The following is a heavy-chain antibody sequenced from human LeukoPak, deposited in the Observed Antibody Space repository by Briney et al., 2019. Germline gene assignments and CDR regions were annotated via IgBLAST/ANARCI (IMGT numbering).Heavy chain of an antibody. D-gene: IGHD2-8*01. J-gene: IGHJ4*02. CDR2: ISGSGGST. CDR3: AKDVVLMVYAIGAYYFDY. CDR1: GFTVSSNY. V-gene: IGHV3-23*01. Sequence: GGSLRLSCAASGFTVSSNYMSWVRQAPGKGLEWVSAISGSGGSTYYADSVKGRFTISRDNSKNTLYLQMNSLRAEDTAVYYCAKDVVLMVYAIGAYYFDYWGQGTLVTVSS.